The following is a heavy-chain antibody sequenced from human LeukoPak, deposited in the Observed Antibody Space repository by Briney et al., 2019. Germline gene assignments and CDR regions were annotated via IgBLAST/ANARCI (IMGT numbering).Heavy chain of an antibody. Sequence: GGSLRLSCAASGFTFSSYAMSWVRQAPGKGLEWVSAISGSGGSTYYADSVKGRFTIPRGNSKNTLYLQMNSLRAEDTAVYYCVEQIVPAADFDYWGQGTLVTVSS. CDR2: ISGSGGST. CDR1: GFTFSSYA. J-gene: IGHJ4*02. D-gene: IGHD2-2*01. CDR3: VEQIVPAADFDY. V-gene: IGHV3-23*01.